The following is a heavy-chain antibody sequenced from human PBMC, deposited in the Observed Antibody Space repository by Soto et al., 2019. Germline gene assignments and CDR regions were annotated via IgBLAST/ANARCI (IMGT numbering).Heavy chain of an antibody. D-gene: IGHD2-2*01. J-gene: IGHJ6*02. V-gene: IGHV4-34*01. Sequence: PSETLSLTCAVYGGSFSGYYWGWIRQPPGKGLEWIGEINHSGSTNYNPSLKSRVTISVDTSKNQFSLKLSSVTAADTAVYCCARIGARVVPAARYYYYYGMDVWGQGTTVTVSS. CDR3: ARIGARVVPAARYYYYYGMDV. CDR1: GGSFSGYY. CDR2: INHSGST.